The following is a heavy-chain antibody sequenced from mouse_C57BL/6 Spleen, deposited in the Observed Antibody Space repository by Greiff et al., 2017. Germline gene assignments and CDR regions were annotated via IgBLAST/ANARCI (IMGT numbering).Heavy chain of an antibody. Sequence: EVKLVESGGGLVQPGGSLKLSCAASGFTFSDYYMYWVRQTPEKRLEWVAYISNGGGSTYYPDTVKGRFTISRDNAKNTLYLQMSRLKSEDTAMYYCARHDLDYWGQGTTLTVSS. CDR1: GFTFSDYY. J-gene: IGHJ2*01. V-gene: IGHV5-12*01. CDR3: ARHDLDY. CDR2: ISNGGGST.